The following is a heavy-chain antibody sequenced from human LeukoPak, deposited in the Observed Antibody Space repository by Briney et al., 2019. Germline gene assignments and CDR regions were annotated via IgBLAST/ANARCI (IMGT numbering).Heavy chain of an antibody. CDR3: AQGDTAMSK. J-gene: IGHJ4*02. V-gene: IGHV4-59*02. CDR1: GGSVSSYY. Sequence: ETLSLTCTVSGGSVSSYYWSWIRQPPGKGLEWIGYIYYSGSTNYNPSLKSRVTISVDTSKNQFSLKLSSVTAADTAVYYCAQGDTAMSKWGQGTLVTVSS. CDR2: IYYSGST. D-gene: IGHD5-18*01.